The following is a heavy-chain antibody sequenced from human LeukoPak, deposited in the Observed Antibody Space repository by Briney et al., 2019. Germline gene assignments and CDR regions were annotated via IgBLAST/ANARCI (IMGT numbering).Heavy chain of an antibody. Sequence: GRSLRLSCAASGFTFDDYAMHWARQAPGKGLEWVSGISWNSGSIGYADSVKGRFTISRGNAKNSLYLQMNSLRAEDTALYYCAKDNGIAVAGTLGYYYYYGMDVWGQGTTVTVSS. D-gene: IGHD6-19*01. V-gene: IGHV3-9*01. CDR2: ISWNSGSI. CDR1: GFTFDDYA. J-gene: IGHJ6*02. CDR3: AKDNGIAVAGTLGYYYYYGMDV.